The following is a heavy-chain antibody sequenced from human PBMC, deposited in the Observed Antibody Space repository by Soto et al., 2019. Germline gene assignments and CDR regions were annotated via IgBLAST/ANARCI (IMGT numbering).Heavy chain of an antibody. J-gene: IGHJ4*02. CDR3: ARVRERYFDY. CDR1: GFTFSSYS. CDR2: ISTSGTYI. D-gene: IGHD1-1*01. V-gene: IGHV3-21*01. Sequence: KPGGSLRLSCAASGFTFSSYSLDWVRQAPGKGLEWVSSISTSGTYIYYADSLKGRFTISRDNAKNSLYLQMNSLRAEDTAVYYCARVRERYFDYWGQGTLVTVSS.